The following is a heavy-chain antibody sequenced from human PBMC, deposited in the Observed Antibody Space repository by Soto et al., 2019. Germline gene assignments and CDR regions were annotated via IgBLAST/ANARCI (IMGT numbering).Heavy chain of an antibody. V-gene: IGHV1-69*06. J-gene: IGHJ6*02. CDR1: GGTFSSYA. CDR2: IIPIFGTA. Sequence: ASVKVSCKASGGTFSSYAISWVRQAPGQGLEWMGGIIPIFGTANYAQKFQGRVTITADKSTSTAYMELSSLRSEDTAVYYCARATVVTPAVYYYGMDVWGQGTTVTVSS. CDR3: ARATVVTPAVYYYGMDV. D-gene: IGHD4-17*01.